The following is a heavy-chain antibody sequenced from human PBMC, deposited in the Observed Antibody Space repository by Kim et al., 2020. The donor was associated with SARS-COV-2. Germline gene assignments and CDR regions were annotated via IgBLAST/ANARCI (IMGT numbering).Heavy chain of an antibody. CDR1: GFSLSTSGVG. D-gene: IGHD3-10*01. Sequence: SGPTLVKPTQTLTLTCTFSGFSLSTSGVGVGWIRQPPGKALEWLALIYWDDDKRYSPSLKSRLTITKDTSKNQVVLTMTNMDPVDTATYYCAHLLYYGSGSLFSEYYYGMDVWGQGTTVTVSS. V-gene: IGHV2-5*02. CDR3: AHLLYYGSGSLFSEYYYGMDV. J-gene: IGHJ6*02. CDR2: IYWDDDK.